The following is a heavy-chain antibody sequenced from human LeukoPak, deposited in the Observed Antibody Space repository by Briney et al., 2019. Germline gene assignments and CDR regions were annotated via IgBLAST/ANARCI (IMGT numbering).Heavy chain of an antibody. CDR2: ISGSGGST. D-gene: IGHD2-2*03. J-gene: IGHJ6*02. V-gene: IGHV3-23*01. CDR3: AKDGYCSSTSCRNLPMDV. Sequence: GGSLRLSCAASGFTFSSYAMSWVRQAPGKGLEWVSAISGSGGSTYYADSVKGRFTISRDNSKNTLYLQMNSLRAEDTAVYYCAKDGYCSSTSCRNLPMDVWGQGTTVTVSS. CDR1: GFTFSSYA.